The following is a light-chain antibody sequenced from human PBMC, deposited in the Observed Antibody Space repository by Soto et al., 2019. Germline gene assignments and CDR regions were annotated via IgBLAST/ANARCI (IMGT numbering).Light chain of an antibody. CDR3: QQYDNWPSVT. J-gene: IGKJ4*01. CDR1: QSVGSD. V-gene: IGKV3D-15*01. CDR2: GAS. Sequence: EMVMTQSPATLSVSPGERATLSCRASQSVGSDLAWYQQKPGQAPRLLIYGASTRATDVPDRFSGSGSGTEFTLTISSLQSEDFAIYYCQQYDNWPSVTFGGGTKVDIK.